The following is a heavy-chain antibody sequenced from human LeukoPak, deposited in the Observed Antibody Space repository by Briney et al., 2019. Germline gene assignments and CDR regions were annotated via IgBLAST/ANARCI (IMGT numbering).Heavy chain of an antibody. J-gene: IGHJ4*02. CDR3: ARDIYYYDSSGYYFPGGSDY. Sequence: GGSLRLSCTASGFTFSDYSMNWVRQAPGKGLEWVSSISSSSSYIYYADSVKGRFTISRDNAKKALYLQMNSLRAEDTAVYYCARDIYYYDSSGYYFPGGSDYWGQGTLVTVSS. CDR2: ISSSSSYI. V-gene: IGHV3-21*01. D-gene: IGHD3-22*01. CDR1: GFTFSDYS.